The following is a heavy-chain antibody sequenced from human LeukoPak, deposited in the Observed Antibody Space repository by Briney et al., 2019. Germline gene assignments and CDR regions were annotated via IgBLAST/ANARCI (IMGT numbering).Heavy chain of an antibody. Sequence: PSETLSLTCGVSGGSITSGTYSWSWIRQHPGKGLEWIGYIYNSGSTYYNPSPKSRVSISLDTSKNQFSLKLTSVTAADTAVYYCASGRYIYGPDAFDIWGQGTMVTVSS. CDR1: GGSITSGTYS. CDR3: ASGRYIYGPDAFDI. J-gene: IGHJ3*02. V-gene: IGHV4-31*11. CDR2: IYNSGST. D-gene: IGHD5-18*01.